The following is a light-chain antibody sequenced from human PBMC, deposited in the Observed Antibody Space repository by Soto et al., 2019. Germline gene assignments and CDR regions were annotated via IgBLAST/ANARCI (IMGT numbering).Light chain of an antibody. V-gene: IGLV2-14*01. CDR3: SSITSTSTYV. CDR1: SSDVGDYNY. CDR2: EVT. Sequence: QSALTQPASVSGSPGQSITISCTVTSSDVGDYNYVSWYQKHPGKAPKLMIYEVTNRPSGVSNRFSGSKSGNTASLTISGLQAEDEADYYCSSITSTSTYVFGAGTQLTVL. J-gene: IGLJ1*01.